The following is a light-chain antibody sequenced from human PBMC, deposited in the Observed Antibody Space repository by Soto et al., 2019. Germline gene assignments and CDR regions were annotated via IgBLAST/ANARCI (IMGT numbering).Light chain of an antibody. Sequence: ENLLTQSPGTLSLSPGERATLSCRASQSVTSSYLAWYQQKPGQAPRLVMYGASIRTSGIPDRSSGSGSGTDFTLTISRLEPEDFAVYYCQQYVRSPWTFGQGTKVDIK. CDR3: QQYVRSPWT. CDR1: QSVTSSY. CDR2: GAS. V-gene: IGKV3-20*01. J-gene: IGKJ1*01.